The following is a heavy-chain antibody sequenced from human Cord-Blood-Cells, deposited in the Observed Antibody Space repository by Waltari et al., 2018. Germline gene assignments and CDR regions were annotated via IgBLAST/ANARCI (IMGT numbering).Heavy chain of an antibody. CDR1: GFRFISYS. D-gene: IGHD7-27*01. J-gene: IGHJ4*02. V-gene: IGHV3-30*04. Sequence: QVQLVESGGGVVQPGRTLRLSCAASGFRFISYSLPWVRQAPGKGLEWVAVISYDGSNKYYADSVKGRFTISRDNSKNTLYLQMNSLRAEDTAVYYCARDFAGAPDYWGQGTLVTVSS. CDR3: ARDFAGAPDY. CDR2: ISYDGSNK.